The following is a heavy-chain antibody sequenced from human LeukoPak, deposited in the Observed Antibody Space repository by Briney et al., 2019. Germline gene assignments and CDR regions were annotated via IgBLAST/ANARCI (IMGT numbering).Heavy chain of an antibody. Sequence: GGSLRLSCAASGFTFSDSYMTWVRQAPGKGVEWVAYISGSGHDINYSESAKGRFTISRDNAKNSLYLQMNSLRAEDTAIYYCAKAFGGNYSHFDYWGQGTLVTVSS. J-gene: IGHJ4*02. CDR3: AKAFGGNYSHFDY. D-gene: IGHD4-23*01. CDR1: GFTFSDSY. V-gene: IGHV3-11*03. CDR2: ISGSGHDI.